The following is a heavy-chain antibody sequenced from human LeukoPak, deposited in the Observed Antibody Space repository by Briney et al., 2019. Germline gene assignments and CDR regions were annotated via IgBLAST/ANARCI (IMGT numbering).Heavy chain of an antibody. CDR3: ARALGVTTPLCFDY. CDR1: GYTFIGYY. D-gene: IGHD4-17*01. CDR2: INPNSGGT. V-gene: IGHV1-2*02. J-gene: IGHJ4*02. Sequence: ASVKVSCKASGYTFIGYYMHWVRQAPGQGLEWMGWINPNSGGTNYAQKFQGRVTMTRDTSISTAYMELSRLRSDDTAVYYCARALGVTTPLCFDYWGQGTLVTVSS.